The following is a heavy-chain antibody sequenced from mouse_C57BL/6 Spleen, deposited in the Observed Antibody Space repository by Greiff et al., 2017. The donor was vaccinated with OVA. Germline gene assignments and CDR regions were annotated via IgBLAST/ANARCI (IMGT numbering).Heavy chain of an antibody. Sequence: QVQLQQPGAELVRPGTSVKLSCKASGYTFTSYWMHWVKQRPGQGLEWIGVIDPSDSYTNYNQKFKGKATLTVDTSSSTAYMQLSSLTSEDSAVYESGRLGATEVATGGAKGCWGQGTSVT. CDR2: IDPSDSYT. V-gene: IGHV1-59*01. D-gene: IGHD1-1*01. J-gene: IGHJ4*01. CDR1: GYTFTSYW. CDR3: GRLGATEVATGGAKGC.